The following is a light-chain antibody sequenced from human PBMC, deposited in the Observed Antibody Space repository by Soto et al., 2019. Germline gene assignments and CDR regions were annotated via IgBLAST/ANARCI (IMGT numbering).Light chain of an antibody. J-gene: IGKJ4*01. CDR1: QSVSSSY. Sequence: EIGLTQSPGTLSLSPGERATLSCRASQSVSSSYLAWYQQKLGQAPRLLIYGASSRATGIPDRFSGSGSGTDFTLTISRLEPEDFAEYYCQQYGSSPTFGGGTKVEIK. CDR3: QQYGSSPT. V-gene: IGKV3-20*01. CDR2: GAS.